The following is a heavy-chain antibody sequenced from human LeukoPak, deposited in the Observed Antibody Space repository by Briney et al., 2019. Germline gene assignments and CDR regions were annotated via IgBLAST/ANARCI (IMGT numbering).Heavy chain of an antibody. J-gene: IGHJ6*03. V-gene: IGHV3-7*01. CDR1: GFTFNNYW. D-gene: IGHD6-19*01. CDR2: IKQDGGEK. CDR3: ARDPSVAVAGHYYYYMDV. Sequence: PGGSLRLSCEASGFTFNNYWMSRVRQAPGKGLEWVANIKQDGGEKYYVDSVKGRFTISRDNAKNSLYLQMNSLRAEDTAVYYCARDPSVAVAGHYYYYMDVWGKGTTVTVSS.